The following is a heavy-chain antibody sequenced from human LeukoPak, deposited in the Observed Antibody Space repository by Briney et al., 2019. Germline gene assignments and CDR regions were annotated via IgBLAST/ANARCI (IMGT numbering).Heavy chain of an antibody. Sequence: GGSLRLSSAASGFTFSSYGMHWVRQAPGKGLEWVAVISYDGSNKYYADSVKGRFTISRDNSKNTLYLQMNSLRAEDTAVYYCARLGGSGVVVPAAPDYWGQGTLVTVSS. D-gene: IGHD2-2*01. CDR2: ISYDGSNK. V-gene: IGHV3-30*03. CDR1: GFTFSSYG. J-gene: IGHJ4*02. CDR3: ARLGGSGVVVPAAPDY.